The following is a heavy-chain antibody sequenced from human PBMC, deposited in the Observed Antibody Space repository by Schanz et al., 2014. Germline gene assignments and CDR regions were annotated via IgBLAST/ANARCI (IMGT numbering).Heavy chain of an antibody. CDR2: ISTFRNEDT. Sequence: QVQLVQSGAEVKKPGASVRVSCKVSGYAFTTYGISWVRQAPGQGPEFMGWISTFRNEDTNSAQRFQGRLTMTTDSSTSATYSELRSLKSNDQGVDYLARGGYTSGLSGRDIAHFDYWGQGVRXIVSS. V-gene: IGHV1-18*01. J-gene: IGHJ4*02. D-gene: IGHD6-19*01. CDR1: GYAFTTYG. CDR3: ARGGYTSGLSGRDIAHFDY.